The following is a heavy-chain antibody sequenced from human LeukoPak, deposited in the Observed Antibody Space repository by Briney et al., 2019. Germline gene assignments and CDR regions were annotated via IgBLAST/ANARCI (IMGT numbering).Heavy chain of an antibody. Sequence: GRSLRLSCAASGFTFSSYGMHWVRQAPGKGLEWVAVIWYDGSNKYYADSVKGRFTISRDNSKNTLYLQMNSLRAEDTAVYYCARGGAVAVPVYYYGMDVWGQGTTVTVSS. D-gene: IGHD6-19*01. V-gene: IGHV3-33*01. CDR3: ARGGAVAVPVYYYGMDV. CDR2: IWYDGSNK. J-gene: IGHJ6*02. CDR1: GFTFSSYG.